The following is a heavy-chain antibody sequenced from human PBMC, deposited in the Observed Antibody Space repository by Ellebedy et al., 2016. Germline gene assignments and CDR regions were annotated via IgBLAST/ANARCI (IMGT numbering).Heavy chain of an antibody. J-gene: IGHJ3*02. CDR1: GFTFSSYW. D-gene: IGHD6-25*01. V-gene: IGHV3-7*01. CDR2: IKQDGSEK. Sequence: GESLKISXAASGFTFSSYWMSWVRQAPGKGLEWVANIKQDGSEKYYVDSVKGRFTISRDNAKNSLYLQMNSLRAEDTAVYYCARDGLTIAAWGAFDIWGQGTMVTVSS. CDR3: ARDGLTIAAWGAFDI.